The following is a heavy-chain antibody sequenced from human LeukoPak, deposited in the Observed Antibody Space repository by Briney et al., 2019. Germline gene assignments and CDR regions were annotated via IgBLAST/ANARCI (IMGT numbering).Heavy chain of an antibody. V-gene: IGHV3-23*01. J-gene: IGHJ4*02. CDR2: ISGGGSTT. CDR1: GFTFSTYS. CDR3: GKHTSHYASGSYADY. D-gene: IGHD3-10*01. Sequence: PGGSLRLSCAASGFTFSTYSMNWVRQAPGKGLEWVSVISGGGSTTYYSDSVKGRFTISRDNSKNALYLQMNSLRADDTAVYYCGKHTSHYASGSYADYWGQGTLVTVSS.